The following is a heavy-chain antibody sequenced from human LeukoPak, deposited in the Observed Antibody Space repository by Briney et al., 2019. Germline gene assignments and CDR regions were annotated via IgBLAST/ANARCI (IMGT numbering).Heavy chain of an antibody. J-gene: IGHJ3*02. CDR2: IYHSGST. V-gene: IGHV4-4*02. CDR1: GGSISSSNW. Sequence: SETLSLTCAVSGGSISSSNWWSWVRQPPGKGLEWIGEIYHSGSTNYNPSLKSRVTISVDKSKNQFSLKLSSVTAADTAVYYCARRTFGGVKGHAFDIWGQGTMVTVSS. CDR3: ARRTFGGVKGHAFDI. D-gene: IGHD3-16*01.